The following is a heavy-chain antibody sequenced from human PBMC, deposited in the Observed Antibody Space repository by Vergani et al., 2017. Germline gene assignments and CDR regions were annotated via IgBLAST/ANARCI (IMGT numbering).Heavy chain of an antibody. D-gene: IGHD4-17*01. J-gene: IGHJ4*02. CDR3: ARDHSYGDYIDY. V-gene: IGHV3-30*02. Sequence: QVQLVQSGGGVVQPGGSLRLSCVGSGFTFRNYGMHWVRQAPGKGLEWVAFLRSDGTNEFLDSVKGRFTISRDNSKNTLYLQMNSLRAENTAVYYCARDHSYGDYIDYWRQGTLVTVSS. CDR1: GFTFRNYG. CDR2: LRSDGTNE.